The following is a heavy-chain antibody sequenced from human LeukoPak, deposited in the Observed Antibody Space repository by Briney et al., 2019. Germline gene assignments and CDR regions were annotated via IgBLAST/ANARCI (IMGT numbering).Heavy chain of an antibody. D-gene: IGHD4-11*01. CDR2: IIPILGTA. V-gene: IGHV1-69*13. CDR3: AREGSDYSNYGTLDY. CDR1: GGTFSSYA. J-gene: IGHJ4*02. Sequence: GASVKVSCKASGGTFSSYAISWVRQPPGQGLEWMGGIIPILGTANYAQKFQGRVTITADESTSTAYMELSSLRSEDTAVYYCAREGSDYSNYGTLDYWGQGTLVTVSS.